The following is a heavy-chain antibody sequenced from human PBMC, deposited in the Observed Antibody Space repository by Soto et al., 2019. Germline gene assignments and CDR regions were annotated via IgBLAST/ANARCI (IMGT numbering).Heavy chain of an antibody. CDR2: ISAYNGNT. CDR1: GYTFTSYG. J-gene: IGHJ6*02. Sequence: ASVKVSCKASGYTFTSYGISWVRQAPGQGLEWMGWISAYNGNTNYAQKLQGRVTMTTDTSTSTAYMELRSLRSDDTAVYYCARENYDSSGYYYYYYGMDVWGQGTTVTVSS. V-gene: IGHV1-18*04. D-gene: IGHD3-22*01. CDR3: ARENYDSSGYYYYYYGMDV.